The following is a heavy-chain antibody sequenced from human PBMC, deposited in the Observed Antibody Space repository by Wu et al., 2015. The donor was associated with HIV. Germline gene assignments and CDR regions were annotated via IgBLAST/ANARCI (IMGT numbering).Heavy chain of an antibody. CDR3: ARVISLSSAAAGSFDY. J-gene: IGHJ4*02. D-gene: IGHD6-13*01. Sequence: VQLVQSGAEVKKPGASVKVSCKASGYTFTGYYMHWVRQAPGQGLEWMGWINPNSGGTNYAQKFQGRVTMTRDTSISTAYMELSRLRSDDTAVYYCARVISLSSAAAGSFDYWGQGTLVTVSS. CDR2: INPNSGGT. V-gene: IGHV1-2*02. CDR1: GYTFTGYY.